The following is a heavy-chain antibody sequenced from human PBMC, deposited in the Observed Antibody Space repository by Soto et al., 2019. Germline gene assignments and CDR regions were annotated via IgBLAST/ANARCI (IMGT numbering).Heavy chain of an antibody. CDR2: IYYSGST. J-gene: IGHJ4*02. V-gene: IGHV4-59*01. CDR3: ARAGIAAAATLDFDY. Sequence: SVTLSLTCTVSGGTISSYYWSLIRQPPGKGLEWIGYIYYSGSTNYNPSLKGRVTISVDTSKNQFSLKLSSVTAADTAVYYCARAGIAAAATLDFDYWGQGTLVTVSS. D-gene: IGHD6-13*01. CDR1: GGTISSYY.